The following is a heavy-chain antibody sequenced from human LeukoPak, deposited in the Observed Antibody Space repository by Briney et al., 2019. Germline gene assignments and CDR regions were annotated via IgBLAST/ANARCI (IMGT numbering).Heavy chain of an antibody. Sequence: PSETLSLTCTVSGGSISSYYWSWVRQPAGKGLEWIGRIYTSGSTNYNPSLKSRVTMSVDTSKNQFSLKLSSVTAADTAVYYCARVMPTYCSGGSCLYCDYSAFDYWGQGTLVTVSS. CDR1: GGSISSYY. CDR3: ARVMPTYCSGGSCLYCDYSAFDY. CDR2: IYTSGST. J-gene: IGHJ4*02. V-gene: IGHV4-4*07. D-gene: IGHD2-15*01.